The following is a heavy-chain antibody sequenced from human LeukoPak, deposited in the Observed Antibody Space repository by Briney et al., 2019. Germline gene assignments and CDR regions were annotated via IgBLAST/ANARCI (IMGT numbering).Heavy chain of an antibody. CDR2: ISGSGGST. V-gene: IGHV3-23*01. CDR3: AKTEIAVAGTWKRGVDY. Sequence: PGGSLRLSCAASGFTFSSYAMSWVRQAPGKGLEWVSAISGSGGSTYYADSVKGRFTISRDNSKNTVYLQMNSLRAEDTAVYYCAKTEIAVAGTWKRGVDYWGQGTLVTVSS. CDR1: GFTFSSYA. D-gene: IGHD6-19*01. J-gene: IGHJ4*02.